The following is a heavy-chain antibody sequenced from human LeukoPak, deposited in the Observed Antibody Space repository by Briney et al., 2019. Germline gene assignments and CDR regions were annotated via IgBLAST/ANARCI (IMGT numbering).Heavy chain of an antibody. CDR3: AREGNYGDYQDY. CDR2: IIPIFGTA. V-gene: IGHV1-69*13. CDR1: GYTFTGYY. Sequence: ASVKVSCKASGYTFTGYYMHWVRQAPGQGLEWMGGIIPIFGTANYAQKFQGRVTITADESTSTAYMELSSLRSEDTAVYHCAREGNYGDYQDYWGQGTLVTVSS. J-gene: IGHJ4*02. D-gene: IGHD4-17*01.